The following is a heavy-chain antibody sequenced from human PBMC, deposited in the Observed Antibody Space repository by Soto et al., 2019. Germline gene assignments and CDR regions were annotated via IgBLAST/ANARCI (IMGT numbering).Heavy chain of an antibody. Sequence: QLQLQESGPGLVKPSETLSLTCTVSGGSISSSSYYWGWIRQPPGKGLEWIGSIYYSRSTYYNPSLKSRVTISVDTSKNQFSLKLSSVTAADTAVYYCGSTVTTFGWFDPWGQGTLVTVSS. CDR2: IYYSRST. V-gene: IGHV4-39*01. CDR1: GGSISSSSYY. CDR3: GSTVTTFGWFDP. J-gene: IGHJ5*02. D-gene: IGHD4-17*01.